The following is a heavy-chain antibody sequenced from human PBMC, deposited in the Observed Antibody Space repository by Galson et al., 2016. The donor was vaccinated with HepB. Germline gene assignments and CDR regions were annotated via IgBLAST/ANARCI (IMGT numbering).Heavy chain of an antibody. D-gene: IGHD2-15*01. V-gene: IGHV1-46*01. Sequence: SVKVSCKASGYTFANYYMHWVRQAPGQGLEWMGIIHSSGGSPSSAQKFQGRFTITRDTSTSTVYMELSSLGSEDAAVYYCARDRRYCSGASCYYYFDYWGQGTLVTVSS. J-gene: IGHJ4*02. CDR1: GYTFANYY. CDR3: ARDRRYCSGASCYYYFDY. CDR2: IHSSGGSP.